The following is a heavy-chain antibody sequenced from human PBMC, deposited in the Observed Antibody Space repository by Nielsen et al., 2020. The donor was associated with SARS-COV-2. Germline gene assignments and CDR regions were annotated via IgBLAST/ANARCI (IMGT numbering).Heavy chain of an antibody. Sequence: WIRQPPGKGLEWIGYIYYSGSTYYNPSLKSRVTISVDKSKNQFSLKLSSVTAADTAVYYCARRPILVRGVITWGQGTLVTVSS. J-gene: IGHJ5*02. CDR3: ARRPILVRGVIT. CDR2: IYYSGST. V-gene: IGHV4-30-4*01. D-gene: IGHD3-10*01.